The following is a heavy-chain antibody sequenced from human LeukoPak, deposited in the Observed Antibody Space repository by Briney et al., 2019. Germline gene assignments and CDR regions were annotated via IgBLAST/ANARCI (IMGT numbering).Heavy chain of an antibody. CDR2: INPNSGGT. D-gene: IGHD1-26*01. CDR1: GYRFTGHY. V-gene: IGHV1-2*06. J-gene: IGHJ4*02. CDR3: AGDPGSGSFSSPLTDY. Sequence: ASVKISCKASGYRFTGHYMHWVRQAPGQGLEWMGRINPNSGGTYSAQKFQGRVTMTRDTSISTAYMEVSGLRSDDTAVYYCAGDPGSGSFSSPLTDYLGQGTVLTVSS.